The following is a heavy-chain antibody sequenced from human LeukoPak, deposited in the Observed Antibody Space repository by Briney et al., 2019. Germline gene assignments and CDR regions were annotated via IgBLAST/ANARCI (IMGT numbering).Heavy chain of an antibody. CDR3: ARGSYDSSGYYYATAYYFDY. V-gene: IGHV3-11*01. CDR2: ISSSGSTI. J-gene: IGHJ4*02. CDR1: GFTLSDYY. Sequence: PGGSLRLSCAASGFTLSDYYMSWIRQAPGKGLEWVSYISSSGSTIYYADSVKGRFTISRDNAKNSLYLQMNSLRAEDTAVYYCARGSYDSSGYYYATAYYFDYWGQGTLVTVSS. D-gene: IGHD3-22*01.